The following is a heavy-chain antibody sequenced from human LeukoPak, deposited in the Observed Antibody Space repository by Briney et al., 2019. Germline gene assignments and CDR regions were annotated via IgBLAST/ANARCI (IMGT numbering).Heavy chain of an antibody. V-gene: IGHV4-59*12. J-gene: IGHJ5*02. CDR3: ARVSPFYYGSGSYSRTKANNWFDP. CDR2: IYYIGST. CDR1: GGSIISYS. Sequence: PSETLSLTCTVSGGSIISYSWSWIRQPPGKGLEWIGYIYYIGSTKYNPSLKSRVTISVDTSKNVLSLKLSSVTAADTAVYYCARVSPFYYGSGSYSRTKANNWFDPWGQGTLVTVSS. D-gene: IGHD3-10*01.